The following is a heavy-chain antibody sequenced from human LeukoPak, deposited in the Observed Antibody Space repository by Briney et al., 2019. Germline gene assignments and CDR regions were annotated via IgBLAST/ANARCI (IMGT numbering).Heavy chain of an antibody. D-gene: IGHD3-22*01. CDR3: ARWYYYDSSGYWAFDI. J-gene: IGHJ3*02. V-gene: IGHV4-38-2*02. CDR1: GYSITSGYY. CDR2: IYHSGDT. Sequence: SETLSLTCIVSGYSITSGYYWGWIRQPPGKGLEWIGSIYHSGDTYYNPSLKSRVTISVDTSKNQFSLKLDSVTAADTAVYYCARWYYYDSSGYWAFDIWGQGTMVTVSS.